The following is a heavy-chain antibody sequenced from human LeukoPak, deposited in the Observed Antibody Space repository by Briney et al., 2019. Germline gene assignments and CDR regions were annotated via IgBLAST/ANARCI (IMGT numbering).Heavy chain of an antibody. V-gene: IGHV3-21*01. J-gene: IGHJ3*02. CDR3: AKDSSFWNI. CDR1: GFTFSSYS. Sequence: KAGGSLRLSCAASGFTFSSYSMNWGRPAPGKGLEWVTSISSSSSYIYYADSVKGRFTISRDNAKNSLYLQMNSLRAEDTAVYYCAKDSSFWNIWGQGTMVTVSS. CDR2: ISSSSSYI. D-gene: IGHD3-3*01.